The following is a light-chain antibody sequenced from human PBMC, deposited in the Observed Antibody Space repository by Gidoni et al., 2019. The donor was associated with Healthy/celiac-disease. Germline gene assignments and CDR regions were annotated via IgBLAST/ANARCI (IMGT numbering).Light chain of an antibody. J-gene: IGKJ3*01. CDR1: QSVLYSSNNKNY. CDR3: QQYCSTPQGLT. V-gene: IGKV4-1*01. CDR2: WAS. Sequence: DIVMTQSPDSLAVSLGERATINCKSSQSVLYSSNNKNYLAWYQQKPGQPPKLLIYWASTRESGVPDRFSGSGSGTDFTLTISSLQAEDVAVYYCQQYCSTPQGLTFGPGTKVDIK.